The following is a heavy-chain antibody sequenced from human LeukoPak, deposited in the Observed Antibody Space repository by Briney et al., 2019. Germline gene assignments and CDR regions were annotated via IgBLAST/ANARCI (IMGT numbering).Heavy chain of an antibody. V-gene: IGHV3-66*01. CDR3: ARRGGYGLDV. D-gene: IGHD3-16*01. CDR2: IYSSGTI. J-gene: IGHJ6*02. CDR1: GFSVSSNY. Sequence: GGSLRLSCAASGFSVSSNYMTWVRQAPGKGLEWVSAIYSSGTIDYADSVKGRFIISRDNSKNTVYLQMSSLRVDDTAIYYCARRGGYGLDVWGQGTTVIVS.